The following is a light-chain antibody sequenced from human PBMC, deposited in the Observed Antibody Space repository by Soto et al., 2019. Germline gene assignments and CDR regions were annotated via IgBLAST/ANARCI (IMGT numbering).Light chain of an antibody. Sequence: EIVLTQSPGTLSFSPGERATLSCRASQSVSSSYLAWYQQKPGQAPRLLIYGASSRATGIPDRFSGSGSGTDFTLTISRLEPEDFAVYYCQQYGSSSGFTFGPGTKVDIK. V-gene: IGKV3-20*01. J-gene: IGKJ3*01. CDR3: QQYGSSSGFT. CDR1: QSVSSSY. CDR2: GAS.